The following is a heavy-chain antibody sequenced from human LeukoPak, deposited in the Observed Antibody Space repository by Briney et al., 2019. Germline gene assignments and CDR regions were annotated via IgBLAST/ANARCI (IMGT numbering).Heavy chain of an antibody. CDR1: GFTFSSYG. CDR3: AREFGYQLPDFDS. Sequence: QPGGSLRLSCAASGFTFSSYGMHWVRQAPGKGLEWVAVISYDGSNKYYADSVKGRFTISRDNAKNSLFLQMNSLRAEDTAMYYCAREFGYQLPDFDSWGQGTLVTVSS. V-gene: IGHV3-30*03. CDR2: ISYDGSNK. J-gene: IGHJ4*02. D-gene: IGHD2-2*01.